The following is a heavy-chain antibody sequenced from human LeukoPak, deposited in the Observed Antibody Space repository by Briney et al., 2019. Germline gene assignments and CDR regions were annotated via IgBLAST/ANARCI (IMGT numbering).Heavy chain of an antibody. D-gene: IGHD1-26*01. Sequence: SETLSLTCAVSVGSISSGGYSWSWIRRPPGKGLELIGYIYHSGSTYYNPSLKSRVTISVDRSKNQFSLKLSSVTAADTAVYYCARGRGSSPNFDYWGQGTLVTVSS. CDR3: ARGRGSSPNFDY. CDR1: VGSISSGGYS. CDR2: IYHSGST. V-gene: IGHV4-30-2*01. J-gene: IGHJ4*02.